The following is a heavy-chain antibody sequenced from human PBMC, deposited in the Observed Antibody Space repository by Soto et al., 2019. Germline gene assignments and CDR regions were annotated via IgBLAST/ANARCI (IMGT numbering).Heavy chain of an antibody. J-gene: IGHJ4*02. Sequence: QVQLQQWGAGLLKPSETLSLTCAVYGGSFSGYYWSWIRQPPGKGLEWIGEINHSGSTNYNPSLKRRVTISVDTSKNQFSLKLSSVTAADTAVYYCARSSSSGWGDYWGQGTLVTVSS. V-gene: IGHV4-34*01. CDR1: GGSFSGYY. D-gene: IGHD3-22*01. CDR2: INHSGST. CDR3: ARSSSSGWGDY.